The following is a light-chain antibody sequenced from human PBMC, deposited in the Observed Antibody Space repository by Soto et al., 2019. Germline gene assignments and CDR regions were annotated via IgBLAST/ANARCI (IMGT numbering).Light chain of an antibody. Sequence: DIVMTQSPLSPPVTPGEPASISCRSSQSLLHSNGYNYLDWYLQKPGQSPQLLIYLGSNRASGVPDRFSGSGSGTDFTLKINRVEAEDVGVYYCMQALQTPLTFGGGTKVEIK. V-gene: IGKV2-28*01. CDR2: LGS. CDR1: QSLLHSNGYNY. CDR3: MQALQTPLT. J-gene: IGKJ4*01.